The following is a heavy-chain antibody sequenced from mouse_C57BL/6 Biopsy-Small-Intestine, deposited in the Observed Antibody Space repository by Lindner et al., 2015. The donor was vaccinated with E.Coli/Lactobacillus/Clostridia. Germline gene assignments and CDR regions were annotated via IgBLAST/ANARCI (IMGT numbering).Heavy chain of an antibody. CDR3: TGYYDVWFAY. Sequence: VQLQESGAELVRPGASVKLSCKASGYTFTDYEMHWVKQTPVHGLEWIGAIDPETGGTAYNQKFKGKATLTADKSSSTAYMELRSLTSEDSAVYYCTGYYDVWFAYWGQGTQVTVSA. CDR2: IDPETGGT. CDR1: GYTFTDYE. V-gene: IGHV1-15*01. D-gene: IGHD1-1*01. J-gene: IGHJ3*01.